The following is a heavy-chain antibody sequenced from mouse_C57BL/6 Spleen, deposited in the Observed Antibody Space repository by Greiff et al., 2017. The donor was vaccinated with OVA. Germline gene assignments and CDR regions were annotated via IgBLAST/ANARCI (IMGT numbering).Heavy chain of an antibody. J-gene: IGHJ2*01. Sequence: QVQLKQPGAELVRPGSSVKLSCKASGYTFTSYWMHWVKQRPIQGLEWIGNIDPSDSETHYNQKFKDKATLTVDKSSSTAYMQLSSLTSEDSAVYYCARGDGYDNYFDYWGQGTTLTVSS. D-gene: IGHD2-2*01. CDR3: ARGDGYDNYFDY. CDR2: IDPSDSET. V-gene: IGHV1-52*01. CDR1: GYTFTSYW.